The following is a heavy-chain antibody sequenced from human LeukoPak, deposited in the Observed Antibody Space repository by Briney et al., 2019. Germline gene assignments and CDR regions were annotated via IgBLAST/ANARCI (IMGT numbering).Heavy chain of an antibody. D-gene: IGHD2-2*01. Sequence: KPSKTLSLTCSVSGYSFTSGHYWGWIRQPPGKGLEWIANIYHTGSAHYNPSLKSRVTISVDTSKNQFSLKLSSVTAADTAVYYCARYCTSTTCILRGFDYWGQGTLVTVSS. V-gene: IGHV4-38-2*01. CDR1: GYSFTSGHY. CDR2: IYHTGSA. CDR3: ARYCTSTTCILRGFDY. J-gene: IGHJ4*02.